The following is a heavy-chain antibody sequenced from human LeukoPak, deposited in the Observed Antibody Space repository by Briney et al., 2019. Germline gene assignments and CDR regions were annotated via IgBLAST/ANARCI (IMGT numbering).Heavy chain of an antibody. J-gene: IGHJ4*02. V-gene: IGHV4-39*01. D-gene: IGHD3-10*01. Sequence: SETLSLTCTVSGGSISSSSYYWGWIRQPPGKGLEWIGSIYYSGSTFYNPSLKSRVTISVDTSKNQFSLKLSSVTAADTAVYYCARQGSYYYGSGTYYNGHFDYWAQGTPVTVSS. CDR3: ARQGSYYYGSGTYYNGHFDY. CDR2: IYYSGST. CDR1: GGSISSSSYY.